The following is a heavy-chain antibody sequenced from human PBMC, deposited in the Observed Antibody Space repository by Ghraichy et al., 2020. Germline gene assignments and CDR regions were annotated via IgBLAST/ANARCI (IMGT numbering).Heavy chain of an antibody. D-gene: IGHD2-2*01. J-gene: IGHJ6*02. V-gene: IGHV4-59*01. Sequence: SETLSLTCTVSGGSISSYYWSWIRQPPGKGLEWIGYIYYSGSTNYNPSLKSRVTISVDTSKNQFSLKLSSVTAADTAVYYCARDHIVVVPAAIGGPHYYGMDVWGQGTTVTVSS. CDR1: GGSISSYY. CDR2: IYYSGST. CDR3: ARDHIVVVPAAIGGPHYYGMDV.